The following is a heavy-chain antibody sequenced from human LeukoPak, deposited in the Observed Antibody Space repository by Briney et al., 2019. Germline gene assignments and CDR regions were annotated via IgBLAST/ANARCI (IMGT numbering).Heavy chain of an antibody. D-gene: IGHD6-19*01. V-gene: IGHV3-23*01. CDR3: AKVSISSGWYSAFDY. CDR2: ISGSGGST. Sequence: PGGSLRLSCAASGFTFSSYAMSWVRQAPGKGLEWVSAISGSGGSTYYADSVKGRFTISRDNSKNTLYLQMNSPRAEDTAVYYCAKVSISSGWYSAFDYWGQGTLVTVSS. J-gene: IGHJ4*02. CDR1: GFTFSSYA.